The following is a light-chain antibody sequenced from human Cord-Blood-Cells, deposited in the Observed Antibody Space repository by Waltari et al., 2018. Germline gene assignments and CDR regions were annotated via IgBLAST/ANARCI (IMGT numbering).Light chain of an antibody. CDR3: QQYYSTPPSFT. V-gene: IGKV4-1*01. CDR2: WAS. Sequence: DIVMTQSPDSLAVSLGERAPINCKSSQSVLYSSNNKNYLAWYQQKPGQPPKLLIYWASTRESGVPDRFSGSGSGTDFTLTISSLQAEDVAVYYCQQYYSTPPSFTFGPGTKVDIK. CDR1: QSVLYSSNNKNY. J-gene: IGKJ3*01.